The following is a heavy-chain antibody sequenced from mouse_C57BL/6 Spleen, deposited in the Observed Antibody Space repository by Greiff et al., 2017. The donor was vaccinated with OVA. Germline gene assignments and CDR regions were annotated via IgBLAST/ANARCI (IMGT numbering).Heavy chain of an antibody. Sequence: EVHLVESGGDLVKPGGSLKLSCAASGFTFSSYGMSWVRQTPDKRLEWVATISSGGSYTYYPDSVKGRFTISRDNAKNTLYLQMSSLKSEDTAMYYCARLTTVVDYFDYWGQGTTLTVSS. CDR2: ISSGGSYT. CDR1: GFTFSSYG. D-gene: IGHD1-1*01. J-gene: IGHJ2*01. V-gene: IGHV5-6*01. CDR3: ARLTTVVDYFDY.